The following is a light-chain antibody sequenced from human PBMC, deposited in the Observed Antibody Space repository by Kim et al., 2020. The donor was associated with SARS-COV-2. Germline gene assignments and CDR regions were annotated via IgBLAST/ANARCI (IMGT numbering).Light chain of an antibody. CDR1: QGIGSY. CDR3: QQYYSYPLT. Sequence: AIRITQSPSSLSASIGDRVTIICRASQGIGSYLAWYQQKPGKAPKLLIHAASTLQSGVPSRFSGSGSGTDFTLTIGCLQSEDFATYYCQQYYSYPLTFGGGTKVDIK. CDR2: AAS. V-gene: IGKV1-8*01. J-gene: IGKJ4*01.